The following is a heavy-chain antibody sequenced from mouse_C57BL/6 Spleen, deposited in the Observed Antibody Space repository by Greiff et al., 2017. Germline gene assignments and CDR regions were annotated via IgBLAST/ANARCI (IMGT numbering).Heavy chain of an antibody. D-gene: IGHD2-3*01. J-gene: IGHJ4*01. CDR3: ARGEDGAMDD. Sequence: EVQRVESGGGLVKPGGSLKLSCAASGFTFSDYGMHWVRQAPEKGLEWVAYISSGSSTIYYADTVKGRFTISRDNANNTLFLQMTSLRSEDTAMYYCARGEDGAMDDWGQGTSVTVSS. CDR1: GFTFSDYG. V-gene: IGHV5-17*01. CDR2: ISSGSSTI.